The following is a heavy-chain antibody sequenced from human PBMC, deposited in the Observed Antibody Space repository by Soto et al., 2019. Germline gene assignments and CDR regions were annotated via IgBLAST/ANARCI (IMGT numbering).Heavy chain of an antibody. CDR2: ISGSGGST. J-gene: IGHJ5*02. D-gene: IGHD2-2*01. Sequence: EVQLLESGGGLVQPGGSLRLSCAASGFTFSSYAMSWVRQAPGKGLEWVSAISGSGGSTNYADSVKGGFTISRDNSKNTLYLQINSLRAEDTAVYYCAKGLSSSTSFWFDPLGQGTLVTVSS. CDR1: GFTFSSYA. CDR3: AKGLSSSTSFWFDP. V-gene: IGHV3-23*01.